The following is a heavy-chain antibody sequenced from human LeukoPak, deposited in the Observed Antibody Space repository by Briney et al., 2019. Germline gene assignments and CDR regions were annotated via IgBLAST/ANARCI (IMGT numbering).Heavy chain of an antibody. V-gene: IGHV3-23*01. CDR3: ASEASFAMGV. CDR1: GFTFSSYA. J-gene: IGHJ6*03. CDR2: FSGSGGNT. Sequence: GGSLRLSCAASGFTFSSYAMSWVRQAPGKGLEWVSTFSGSGGNTYYADSVKGRFSISRDNAKNSLYLQMNSLRAEDTAVYYCASEASFAMGVWGKGTTVTISS. D-gene: IGHD5-12*01.